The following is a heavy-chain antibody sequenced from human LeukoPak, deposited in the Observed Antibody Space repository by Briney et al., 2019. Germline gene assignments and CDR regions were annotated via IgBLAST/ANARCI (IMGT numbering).Heavy chain of an antibody. CDR3: AREAIAAGKNFDY. CDR2: INPSGDST. V-gene: IGHV1-46*01. CDR1: GGSFSSYA. Sequence: ASVKVSCKASGGSFSSYAVSWVRQAPGQGLEWMGVINPSGDSTTYAQNFQGRVTMTRDTSTSTAYMELSSLRSEDTAVYYCAREAIAAGKNFDYWGQGTLVTVSS. J-gene: IGHJ4*02. D-gene: IGHD6-25*01.